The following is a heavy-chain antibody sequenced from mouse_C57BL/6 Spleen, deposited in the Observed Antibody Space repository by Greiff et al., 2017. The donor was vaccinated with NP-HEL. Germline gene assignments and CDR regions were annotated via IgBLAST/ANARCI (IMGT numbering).Heavy chain of an antibody. CDR2: ISNGGGST. Sequence: EVQLVESGGGLVQPGGSLKLSCAASGFTFSDYYMYWVRQTPEKRLEWVAYISNGGGSTYYPDTVKGRFTISRDNAKNTLYLQMSRLKSEDTAMYYCARVYYDYEGFAYWGQGTLVTVSA. J-gene: IGHJ3*01. D-gene: IGHD2-4*01. V-gene: IGHV5-12*01. CDR1: GFTFSDYY. CDR3: ARVYYDYEGFAY.